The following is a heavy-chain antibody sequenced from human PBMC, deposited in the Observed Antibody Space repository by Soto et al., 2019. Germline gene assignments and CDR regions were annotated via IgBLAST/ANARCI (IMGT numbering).Heavy chain of an antibody. V-gene: IGHV3-23*01. CDR3: AKAREWLLSYFDY. D-gene: IGHD3-3*01. Sequence: SLRLSCAASGFTFSSYVMSWVRQAPGKGLEWVSAISGSGGSTYYADSVKGRFTISRDNSKNTLYLQMNSLRAEDTAVYYCAKAREWLLSYFDYWGQGTLVTVSS. CDR1: GFTFSSYV. J-gene: IGHJ4*02. CDR2: ISGSGGST.